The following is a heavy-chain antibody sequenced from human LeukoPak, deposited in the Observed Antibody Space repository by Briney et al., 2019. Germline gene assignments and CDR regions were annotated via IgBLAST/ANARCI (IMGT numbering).Heavy chain of an antibody. CDR3: TKPYCGGDCYSGPGYYFDY. V-gene: IGHV3-23*01. D-gene: IGHD2-21*02. J-gene: IGHJ4*02. CDR1: GFTFSSYA. CDR2: ISGSGGRT. Sequence: GGSLRLSCAASGFTFSSYAMNWVRQAPGKGLEWVSAISGSGGRTYYADSVKGRFTISRDNPKNTLYLQMNSLRAEDTAVYYCTKPYCGGDCYSGPGYYFDYWGQGALVTVSS.